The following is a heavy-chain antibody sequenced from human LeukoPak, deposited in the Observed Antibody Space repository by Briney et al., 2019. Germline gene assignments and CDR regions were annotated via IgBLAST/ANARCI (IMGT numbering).Heavy chain of an antibody. CDR2: IYTSGST. Sequence: PSETLSLTCTVSGGSISSGSYYWSWIRQPAGKGLEWIGRIYTSGSTNYNPSLKSRVTISVDTSKNQFSLKLSSVTAADTAVYYCARGREIAAAGTRHDAFDIWGQGTMVTVSS. J-gene: IGHJ3*02. D-gene: IGHD6-13*01. CDR3: ARGREIAAAGTRHDAFDI. V-gene: IGHV4-61*02. CDR1: GGSISSGSYY.